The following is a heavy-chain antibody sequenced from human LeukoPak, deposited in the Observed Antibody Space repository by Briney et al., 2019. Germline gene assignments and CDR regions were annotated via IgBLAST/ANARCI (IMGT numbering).Heavy chain of an antibody. Sequence: GGSLRLSCAASGFTFSSYGMHWVRQAPGKGLEWVAVISYDGSNKYYADSVKGRFTISRDNSKNTLYLQMNSLRAEDTAVYYCAKDPERWLQLTLVYFDYWGQGTLVTVSS. CDR2: ISYDGSNK. J-gene: IGHJ4*02. CDR3: AKDPERWLQLTLVYFDY. V-gene: IGHV3-30*18. CDR1: GFTFSSYG. D-gene: IGHD5-24*01.